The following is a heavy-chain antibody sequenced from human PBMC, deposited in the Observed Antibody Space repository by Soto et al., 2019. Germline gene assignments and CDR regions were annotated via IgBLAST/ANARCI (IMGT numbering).Heavy chain of an antibody. CDR1: GGSISSGGYY. Sequence: SETLSLTCTVSGGSISSGGYYWSWIRQHPGKGLEWIGYIYYSGSTYYNPSLKSRVTISVDTSKNQFSLRLSSVTAADTAVYYCGRRGVDSSFTKDYWGQGTLVT. D-gene: IGHD5-12*01. V-gene: IGHV4-31*03. CDR2: IYYSGST. CDR3: GRRGVDSSFTKDY. J-gene: IGHJ4*02.